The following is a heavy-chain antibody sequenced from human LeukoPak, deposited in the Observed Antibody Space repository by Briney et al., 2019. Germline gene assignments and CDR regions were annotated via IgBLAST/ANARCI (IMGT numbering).Heavy chain of an antibody. CDR2: IKGDGTST. D-gene: IGHD3-10*01. CDR1: GFTFSSYW. CDR3: ARWGLGKGEAFDI. J-gene: IGHJ3*02. V-gene: IGHV3-74*01. Sequence: GGSLRLSCAASGFTFSSYWMHWVRQAPGKGLVWVSRIKGDGTSTSYADSVKGRFTISRDNAKNTVYLQMNSLRAEDTAVYYCARWGLGKGEAFDIWGQGRMVIVSS.